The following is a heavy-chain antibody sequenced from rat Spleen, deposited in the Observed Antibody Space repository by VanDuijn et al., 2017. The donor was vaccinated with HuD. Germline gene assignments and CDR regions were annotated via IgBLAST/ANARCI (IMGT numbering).Heavy chain of an antibody. D-gene: IGHD3-6*01. CDR3: TRNWDY. CDR1: GFTFRDYA. V-gene: IGHV5-7*01. Sequence: EVQLVESGGGLVQPGRSLKLSCAASGFTFRDYAMAWVRQAPEKGLEWVATILYDTTNTYYRDSVKGRFTISRHNAKTTQYLQMDSLRSEDTATYYCTRNWDYWGRGVMVTVSS. CDR2: ILYDTTNT. J-gene: IGHJ2*01.